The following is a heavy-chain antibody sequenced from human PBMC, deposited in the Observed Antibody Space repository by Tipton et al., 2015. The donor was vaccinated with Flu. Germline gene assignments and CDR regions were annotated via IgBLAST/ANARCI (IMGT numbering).Heavy chain of an antibody. CDR3: ARGYCSSTSCYKEENWFDP. J-gene: IGHJ5*02. CDR2: INHSGST. CDR1: GGSFSGYY. Sequence: TLSLTCAVYGGSFSGYYWSWIRQPPGKGLEWIGEINHSGSTNYNPSLKSRVTISVDTSKNQFSLKLSSVTAADTAVYYCARGYCSSTSCYKEENWFDPWGQGTLVTVSS. D-gene: IGHD2-2*02. V-gene: IGHV4-34*01.